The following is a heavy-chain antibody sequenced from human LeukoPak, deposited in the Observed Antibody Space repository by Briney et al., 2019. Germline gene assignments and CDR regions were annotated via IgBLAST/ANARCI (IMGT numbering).Heavy chain of an antibody. D-gene: IGHD3-3*01. Sequence: ASVKVSCKASGYTFTGYYMHWVRQAPGQGLEWMGWINPNSGDTNYAQKFQGRVTMTRDTSISTAYMELSRLRSDDTAVYYCASTGVVNYYYYGMDVWGQGTTVTVSS. V-gene: IGHV1-2*02. CDR3: ASTGVVNYYYYGMDV. J-gene: IGHJ6*02. CDR1: GYTFTGYY. CDR2: INPNSGDT.